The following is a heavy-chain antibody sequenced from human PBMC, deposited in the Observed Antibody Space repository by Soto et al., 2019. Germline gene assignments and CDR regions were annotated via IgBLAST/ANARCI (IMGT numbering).Heavy chain of an antibody. V-gene: IGHV3-23*01. D-gene: IGHD3-10*01. CDR1: GFTFSSYA. CDR3: AKDAYYYGSGSPNWFDP. Sequence: PGGSLRLSCAASGFTFSSYAMSWVRQAPGKGLEWVSAISGSGGSTYYADSVKGRFTISRDNSKNTLYLQMNSLRAEDTAVYYCAKDAYYYGSGSPNWFDPWGQGTLVTVSS. J-gene: IGHJ5*02. CDR2: ISGSGGST.